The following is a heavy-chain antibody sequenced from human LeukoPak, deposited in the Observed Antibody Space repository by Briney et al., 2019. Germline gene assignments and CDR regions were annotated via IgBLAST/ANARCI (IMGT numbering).Heavy chain of an antibody. CDR3: ARDLITMVRGASTYYYYYGMDV. Sequence: GGSLRLSCAASGFTFSSYEMNWVRQAPGKGLEWVSYISSSGSTIYYADSVKGRFTISRDNAKDSLYLQMNSLRAEDTAVYYCARDLITMVRGASTYYYYYGMDVWGQGTTVTVSS. V-gene: IGHV3-48*03. CDR2: ISSSGSTI. D-gene: IGHD3-10*01. CDR1: GFTFSSYE. J-gene: IGHJ6*02.